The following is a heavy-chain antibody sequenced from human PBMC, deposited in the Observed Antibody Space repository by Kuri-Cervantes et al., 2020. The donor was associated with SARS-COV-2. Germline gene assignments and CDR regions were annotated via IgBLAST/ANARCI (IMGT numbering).Heavy chain of an antibody. CDR1: GFTFSSYG. V-gene: IGHV3-30*02. CDR3: AKTTRKTFCSSTSCYVFDY. Sequence: GGSLRLSCAASGFTFSSYGMHWVRQAPGKGLEWVAFIRYDGSNKYYADSVKGRFTISRDNSKNTLYLQMNSLRAEDTAVYYCAKTTRKTFCSSTSCYVFDYWGQGTLVTVSS. J-gene: IGHJ4*02. CDR2: IRYDGSNK. D-gene: IGHD2-2*01.